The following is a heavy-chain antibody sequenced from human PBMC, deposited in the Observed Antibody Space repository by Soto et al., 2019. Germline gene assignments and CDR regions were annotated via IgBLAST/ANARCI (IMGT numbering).Heavy chain of an antibody. J-gene: IGHJ5*02. CDR1: VFTSISYA. Sequence: PGWSLRLSCASSVFTSISYAMHWVRQAPGKGLEWVAVISYDGSNKYYADSVKGRFTISRDNSKNTLYLQMNSLRAEDTAVYYCAAYGGFYDSSGSWGQGTLVTVSS. CDR2: ISYDGSNK. D-gene: IGHD3-22*01. V-gene: IGHV3-30-3*01. CDR3: AAYGGFYDSSGS.